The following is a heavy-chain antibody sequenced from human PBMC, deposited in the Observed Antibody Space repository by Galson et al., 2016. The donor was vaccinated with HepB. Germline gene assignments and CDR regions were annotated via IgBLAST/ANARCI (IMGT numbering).Heavy chain of an antibody. V-gene: IGHV4-31*03. J-gene: IGHJ4*02. CDR1: GGSISSGGYY. CDR3: ASTAGIQLTSFDF. Sequence: TLSLTCTVSGGSISSGGYYWNWIRQHPGKGLEWIGYIYYRGSTYSNPSLNNRVTISVDTSKNQFSLRLTSVTAADTAVYYCASTAGIQLTSFDFWGQGTLVTVSS. D-gene: IGHD1-1*01. CDR2: IYYRGST.